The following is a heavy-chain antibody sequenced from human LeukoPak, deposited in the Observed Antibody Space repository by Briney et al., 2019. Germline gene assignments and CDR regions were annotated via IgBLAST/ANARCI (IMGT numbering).Heavy chain of an antibody. CDR2: IKSKTDGGTT. J-gene: IGHJ4*02. Sequence: GGSLRLSCAASGFTFSNAWMSWVRQAPGKGLEWVGRIKSKTDGGTTDYAAPVKGRFTISRDDSKNTLYLQMNSLKTEDTAVYYCTLLWFGESKQDYWGQGTLVTVSS. CDR3: TLLWFGESKQDY. V-gene: IGHV3-15*01. D-gene: IGHD3-10*01. CDR1: GFTFSNAW.